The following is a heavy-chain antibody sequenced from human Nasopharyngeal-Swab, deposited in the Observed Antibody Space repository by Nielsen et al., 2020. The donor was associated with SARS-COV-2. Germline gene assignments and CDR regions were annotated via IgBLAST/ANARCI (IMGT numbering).Heavy chain of an antibody. D-gene: IGHD2-2*01. CDR1: GGSISSYY. CDR3: ARYCSSDWYFDL. Sequence: GSLRLSCTVSGGSISSYYWSWIRQPPGKGLEWIGYIYYSGSTNYNPSLKSRVTISVDTSKNQFSLKLSSVTAADTAVYYCARYCSSDWYFDLWGRGTLVTVSS. CDR2: IYYSGST. J-gene: IGHJ2*01. V-gene: IGHV4-59*08.